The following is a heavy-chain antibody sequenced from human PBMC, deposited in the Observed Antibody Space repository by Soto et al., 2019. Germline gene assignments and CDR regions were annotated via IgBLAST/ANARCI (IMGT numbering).Heavy chain of an antibody. D-gene: IGHD6-19*01. CDR1: GDSFSNYI. V-gene: IGHV1-69*01. CDR3: ARGLFGQQWLVGFDT. Sequence: QVQLVQSGAEVKKPGSSVKVSCKASGDSFSNYIFSWVRQAPGQGLDWMGGTIPMFATAQYAQKLQGRVTITADESTSTVYMDLTSLRSDDTAVYYCARGLFGQQWLVGFDTWGQGTLVTVSS. CDR2: TIPMFATA. J-gene: IGHJ4*02.